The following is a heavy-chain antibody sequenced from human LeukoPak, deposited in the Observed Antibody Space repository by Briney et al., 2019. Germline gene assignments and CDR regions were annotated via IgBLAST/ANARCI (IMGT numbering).Heavy chain of an antibody. Sequence: GGSLRLSCAASGFTFSSYAMSWVRQAPGKGLEWVSAISGSGGSTYYADSVKGRFTISRDNSKNTLYLQMNSLRAEDTAVYYCAKACRGSYFPLDAFDIWGQGTMVTASS. CDR3: AKACRGSYFPLDAFDI. V-gene: IGHV3-23*01. D-gene: IGHD1-26*01. J-gene: IGHJ3*02. CDR2: ISGSGGST. CDR1: GFTFSSYA.